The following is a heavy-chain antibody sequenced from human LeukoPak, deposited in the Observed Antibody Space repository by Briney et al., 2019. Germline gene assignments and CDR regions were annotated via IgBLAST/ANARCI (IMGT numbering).Heavy chain of an antibody. D-gene: IGHD2-21*02. J-gene: IGHJ6*02. CDR3: ARGGYCGGDCYSGEIYYYGMDV. CDR1: GHTFTSYD. CDR2: MNPNSGNT. V-gene: IGHV1-8*01. Sequence: ASVKVSCKASGHTFTSYDINWVRQATGQGLEWMGWMNPNSGNTGYAQKFQGRVTMTRNTSISTAYMELSSLRSEDTAVYYCARGGYCGGDCYSGEIYYYGMDVWGQGTTVTVSS.